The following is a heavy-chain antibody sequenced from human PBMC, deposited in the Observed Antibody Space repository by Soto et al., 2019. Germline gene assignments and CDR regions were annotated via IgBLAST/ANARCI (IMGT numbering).Heavy chain of an antibody. J-gene: IGHJ6*02. CDR2: IYYSGST. Sequence: PSETLSLTCTVPGGSISSYSWRWIRQPPGKGLEWIGYIYYSGSTNYNPSLKSRVTISVDTSRNQFSLKLSSVTAADTAVYYCAREKSSTWKNYYYYYGMDVWGQGTTVTVS. V-gene: IGHV4-59*01. D-gene: IGHD6-13*01. CDR1: GGSISSYS. CDR3: AREKSSTWKNYYYYYGMDV.